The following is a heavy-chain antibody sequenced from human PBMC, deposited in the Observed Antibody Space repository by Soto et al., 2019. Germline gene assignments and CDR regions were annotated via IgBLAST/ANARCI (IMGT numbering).Heavy chain of an antibody. V-gene: IGHV5-51*01. J-gene: IGHJ6*02. CDR3: ARRSRYSAWTSPPYYGMDV. D-gene: IGHD3-9*01. CDR2: IYPGDSDT. Sequence: GESLKISCKGSGYSFTSYWIGWVRQMPGKGLEWMGIIYPGDSDTRYSPSFQGQVTISADKSISTAYLQWSSLKASDTAMYYCARRSRYSAWTSPPYYGMDVWGQGTTVTVSS. CDR1: GYSFTSYW.